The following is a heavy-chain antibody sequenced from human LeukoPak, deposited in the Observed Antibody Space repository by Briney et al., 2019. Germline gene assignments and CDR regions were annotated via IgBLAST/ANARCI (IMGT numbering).Heavy chain of an antibody. Sequence: AASVKVSCKTSGGTFSSYAISWVRQAPGQGLEWMGGIIPIFGTANYAQKFQGRVTITADKYTSTAYMKLSSLRSEDTAVYYCARETRKNAGAGTDFFDYWGQGTLVTVSS. CDR3: ARETRKNAGAGTDFFDY. J-gene: IGHJ4*02. CDR1: GGTFSSYA. D-gene: IGHD6-13*01. V-gene: IGHV1-69*06. CDR2: IIPIFGTA.